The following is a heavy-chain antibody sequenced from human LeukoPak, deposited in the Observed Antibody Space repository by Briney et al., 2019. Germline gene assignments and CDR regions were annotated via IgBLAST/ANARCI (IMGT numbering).Heavy chain of an antibody. CDR3: AKLETYDSTLDY. CDR2: IYSSRST. D-gene: IGHD3-22*01. CDR1: GDSITTSSYY. Sequence: SETLSLTCTVSGDSITTSSYYWGWIRQPPGKGLEWIGNIYSSRSTYYNPSLKSRVTISVDSSKNQFSLWLSSVTAANTAVYYCAKLETYDSTLDYWGQGTLVTVSS. V-gene: IGHV4-39*01. J-gene: IGHJ4*02.